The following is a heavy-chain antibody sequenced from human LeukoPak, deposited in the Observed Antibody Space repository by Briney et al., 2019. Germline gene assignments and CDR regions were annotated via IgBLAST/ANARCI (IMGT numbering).Heavy chain of an antibody. J-gene: IGHJ3*02. Sequence: GASVKVSCKASGYTFTSYGISWVRQAPGQGLEWMGWISAYNGNTNYAQKFQGWVTMTRDTSISTAYMELNRLRSDDTAVYYCARGDIVVVPPAHAFDIWGQGTMVTVSS. CDR1: GYTFTSYG. CDR3: ARGDIVVVPPAHAFDI. V-gene: IGHV1-18*01. D-gene: IGHD2-2*01. CDR2: ISAYNGNT.